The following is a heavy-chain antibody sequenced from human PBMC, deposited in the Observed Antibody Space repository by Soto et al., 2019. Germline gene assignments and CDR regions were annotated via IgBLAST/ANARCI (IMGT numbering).Heavy chain of an antibody. V-gene: IGHV3-48*01. CDR2: ISSSSSTI. D-gene: IGHD3-3*01. J-gene: IGHJ6*03. Sequence: GGSLRLSCAASGFTFSSYSMNWVRQAPGKGLEWVSYISSSSSTIYYADSVKGRFTISRDNAKNSLYLQMNSLRAEDTAVYYCARERFLEWLLSTYYYYYYMDVWGKGTTVTVSS. CDR1: GFTFSSYS. CDR3: ARERFLEWLLSTYYYYYYMDV.